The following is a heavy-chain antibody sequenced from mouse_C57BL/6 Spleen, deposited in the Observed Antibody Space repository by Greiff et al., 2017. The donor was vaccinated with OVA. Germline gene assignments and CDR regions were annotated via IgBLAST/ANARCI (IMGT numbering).Heavy chain of an antibody. J-gene: IGHJ2*01. D-gene: IGHD1-1*01. CDR3: TRAGTTVVAIDY. Sequence: DVQLVESGEGLVKPGGSLKLSCAASGFTFSSYAMSWVRQTPEKRLEWVAYISSGGDYIYYADTVQGRFTISRDNARNTLYLQMSSLKSEDTAMYYCTRAGTTVVAIDYWGQGTTLTVSS. CDR1: GFTFSSYA. V-gene: IGHV5-9-1*02. CDR2: ISSGGDYI.